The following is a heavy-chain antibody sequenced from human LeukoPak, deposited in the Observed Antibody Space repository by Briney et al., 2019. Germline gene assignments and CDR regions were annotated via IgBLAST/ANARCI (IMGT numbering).Heavy chain of an antibody. J-gene: IGHJ3*02. D-gene: IGHD2-2*01. CDR2: IYYSGST. Sequence: SETLSLTCTVSGGSISSSSYYWGWIRKPPGKGLGWIGSIYYSGSTYYNPSLKSRVTISVDTSKNQFSLKLSSVTAADTAVYYCARLNCSSTSCLGAFDIWGQGTMVTVSS. CDR3: ARLNCSSTSCLGAFDI. V-gene: IGHV4-39*01. CDR1: GGSISSSSYY.